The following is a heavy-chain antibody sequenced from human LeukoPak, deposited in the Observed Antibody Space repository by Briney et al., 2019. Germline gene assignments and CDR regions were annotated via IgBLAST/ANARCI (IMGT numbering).Heavy chain of an antibody. CDR1: GFTFTSSA. V-gene: IGHV1-58*01. CDR3: AATYYYHSSGYRLHNGAFDI. J-gene: IGHJ3*02. D-gene: IGHD3-22*01. CDR2: IVVGSGNT. Sequence: SVKVSCKASGFTFTSSAVQWVRQARGQRLEWIGWIVVGSGNTNYAQKFQERVTITRDMSTSTAYMELSSLRSEDTAVYYCAATYYYHSSGYRLHNGAFDIWGQGTMVTVSS.